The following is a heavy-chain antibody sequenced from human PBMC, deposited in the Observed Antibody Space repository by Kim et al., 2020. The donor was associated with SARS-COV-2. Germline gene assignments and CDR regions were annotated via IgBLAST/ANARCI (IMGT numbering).Heavy chain of an antibody. CDR1: GGTFSSYT. D-gene: IGHD4-4*01. V-gene: IGHV1-69*02. CDR3: ARVRGKGGNYLPFDY. Sequence: SVKVSCKASGGTFSSYTISWVRQAPGQGLEWMGRIIPILGIANYAQKFQGRVTITADKSTSTAYMELSSLRSEDTAVYYCARVRGKGGNYLPFDYWGQGTLVTVSS. CDR2: IIPILGIA. J-gene: IGHJ4*02.